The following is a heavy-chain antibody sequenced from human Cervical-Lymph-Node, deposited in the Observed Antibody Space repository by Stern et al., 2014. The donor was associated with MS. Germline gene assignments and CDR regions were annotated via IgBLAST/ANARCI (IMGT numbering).Heavy chain of an antibody. CDR2: VSSDGSVT. CDR3: AKEGSSSKWSYDY. J-gene: IGHJ4*02. V-gene: IGHV3-30*18. CDR1: GFTFRDHG. D-gene: IGHD6-13*01. Sequence: VQLVESGGGVVQPGRSLRLSCAASGFTFRDHGMHWVRQAPGKGLEWVAVVSSDGSVTYYADSVKGRFAISRDNSENMLYLQMDSLRAEDTAVYYCAKEGSSSKWSYDYWGRGTLVTVSS.